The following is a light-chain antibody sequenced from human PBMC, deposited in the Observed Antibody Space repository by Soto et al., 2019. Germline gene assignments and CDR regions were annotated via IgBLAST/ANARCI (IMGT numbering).Light chain of an antibody. CDR3: MQALQAPLT. CDR1: QSLLHSNGYNY. CDR2: LGS. V-gene: IGKV2-28*01. J-gene: IGKJ1*01. Sequence: DIVMTQSPLSLPVTPGEPASISCRSSQSLLHSNGYNYLDWYLQKPGQSPQLLIYLGSNRASGVPDRFSGSGSGTDFTLTISRVEAEDVGVYYCMQALQAPLTFGQGTKVDIK.